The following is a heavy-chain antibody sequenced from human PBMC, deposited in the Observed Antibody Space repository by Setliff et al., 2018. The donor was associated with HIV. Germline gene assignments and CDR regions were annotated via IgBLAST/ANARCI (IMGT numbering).Heavy chain of an antibody. D-gene: IGHD3-22*01. Sequence: PGGSLRLSCSVSGFTFSDNYMGWIRLAPGKGLEWISSISHSSSPRHYADSVKGRFTISRDNAKNSLYLQMNSLRAEDTAVYYCARAMIVVVIKSGYGMDVWGQGTTVTVSS. CDR3: ARAMIVVVIKSGYGMDV. J-gene: IGHJ6*02. CDR2: ISHSSSPR. V-gene: IGHV3-11*04. CDR1: GFTFSDNY.